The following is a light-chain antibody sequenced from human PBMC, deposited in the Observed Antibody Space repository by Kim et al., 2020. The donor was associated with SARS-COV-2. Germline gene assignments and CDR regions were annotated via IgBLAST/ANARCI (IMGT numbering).Light chain of an antibody. CDR1: SSNIGAGYD. J-gene: IGLJ3*02. V-gene: IGLV1-40*01. Sequence: QSVLTQPPSVSGAPGQRVTISCTGSSSNIGAGYDVHWYHQLPGTAPKLLIYNNNNRPSEVPDRFSGSKSGSSASLAITGLQAEDEADYYCQSYDTSLSGSVFGGGTQLTVL. CDR2: NNN. CDR3: QSYDTSLSGSV.